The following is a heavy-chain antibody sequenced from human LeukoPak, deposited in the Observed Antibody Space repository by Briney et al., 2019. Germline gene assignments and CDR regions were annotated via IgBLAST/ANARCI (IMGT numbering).Heavy chain of an antibody. CDR3: ARAYGSGSYYSEDWFDP. CDR2: INPSGGST. Sequence: ASVKVSCKASGYTFTSYYMHWVRQAPGQGLEWMGIINPSGGSTSYAQKFQGRVTMTRDMSTSTVYMELSSLRSEDTAVYYCARAYGSGSYYSEDWFDPWGQGTLVTVSS. D-gene: IGHD3-10*01. CDR1: GYTFTSYY. J-gene: IGHJ5*02. V-gene: IGHV1-46*01.